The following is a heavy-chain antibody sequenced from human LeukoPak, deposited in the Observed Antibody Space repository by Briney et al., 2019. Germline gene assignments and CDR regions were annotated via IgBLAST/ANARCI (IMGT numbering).Heavy chain of an antibody. CDR1: GFTFSSYG. J-gene: IGHJ4*02. V-gene: IGHV3-23*01. CDR2: ISANGIST. CDR3: AKWDRIPFPFDS. D-gene: IGHD2-21*01. Sequence: GGSLRLSCAASGFTFSSYGMGWVRQAPGKGLEWVSKISANGISTFYADSVKGRFTISRDNSNNMLYLHMNSLRAEDTALYYCAKWDRIPFPFDSWGQGTLVTVSS.